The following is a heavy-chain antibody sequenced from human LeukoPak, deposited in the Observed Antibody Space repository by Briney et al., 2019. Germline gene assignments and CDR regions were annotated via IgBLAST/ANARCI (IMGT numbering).Heavy chain of an antibody. D-gene: IGHD3-22*01. CDR2: IIPIFGTA. V-gene: IGHV1-69*01. J-gene: IGHJ3*02. Sequence: WASVKVSCKASGGTFSSYAISWVRQAPGQGLEWMGGIIPIFGTANYAQKFQGRVTITADESTSTAYMELSSLRSEDTAVYYCARDTPHYYDSSGDDAFDIWGQGTMVTVSS. CDR3: ARDTPHYYDSSGDDAFDI. CDR1: GGTFSSYA.